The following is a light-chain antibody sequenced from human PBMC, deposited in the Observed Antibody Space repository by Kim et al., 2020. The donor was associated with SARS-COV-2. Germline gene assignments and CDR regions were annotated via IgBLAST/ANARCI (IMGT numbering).Light chain of an antibody. J-gene: IGKJ3*01. V-gene: IGKV2-28*01. CDR3: MQALQTPRFT. Sequence: ASISCRSSQSLLHSNGYNYLDWYLQKPGQSPQLLIYLGSNRASGVPDRFSGIGSGTDFTLKISRVEAEDVGVYYCMQALQTPRFTFGPGTKVDIK. CDR2: LGS. CDR1: QSLLHSNGYNY.